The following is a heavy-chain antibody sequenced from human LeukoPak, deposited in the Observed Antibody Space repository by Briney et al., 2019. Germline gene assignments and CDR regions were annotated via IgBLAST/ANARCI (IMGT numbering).Heavy chain of an antibody. D-gene: IGHD6-19*01. CDR2: IRYDGSSR. V-gene: IGHV3-30*02. CDR3: AKDRSSSGENFDY. Sequence: SGGSLRLSCEASGFMFSDHGMHWVRQAPGKGLEWLTFIRYDGSSRYYADSVKGRFTISRDNSKNTLYLQMNILTTEDTAIYYCAKDRSSSGENFDYWGQGSLVTVSS. J-gene: IGHJ4*02. CDR1: GFMFSDHG.